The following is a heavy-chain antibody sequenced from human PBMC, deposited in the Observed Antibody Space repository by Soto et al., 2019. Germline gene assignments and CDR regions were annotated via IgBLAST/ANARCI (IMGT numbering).Heavy chain of an antibody. D-gene: IGHD3-16*01. V-gene: IGHV3-30*03. CDR3: ARDLNRFRGYYGMDV. CDR1: GFTFSAYG. Sequence: GGSLRLSXAASGFTFSAYGMHWVRQAPGKGLEWVAVISYDGSNKYYADSVKGRFTISRDNAKNSLYLQMNSLRAEDTAVYYCARDLNRFRGYYGMDVWGQGTTVTVSS. J-gene: IGHJ6*02. CDR2: ISYDGSNK.